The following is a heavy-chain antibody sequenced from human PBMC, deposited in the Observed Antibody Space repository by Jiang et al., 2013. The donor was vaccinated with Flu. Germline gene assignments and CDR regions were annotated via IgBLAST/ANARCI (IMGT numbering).Heavy chain of an antibody. V-gene: IGHV3-23*01. J-gene: IGHJ4*02. Sequence: VQLLESGGGLVQPGGSLRLSCAASGFTFSSYAMSWVRQAPGKGLEWVSAISGSGGSTYYADSVKGRFTISRDNSKNTLYLQMNSLRAEDTAVYYCAKEDGDCTNGVCSSFDYWGQGTLVTVSS. CDR3: AKEDGDCTNGVCSSFDY. CDR2: ISGSGGST. CDR1: GFTFSSYA. D-gene: IGHD2-8*01.